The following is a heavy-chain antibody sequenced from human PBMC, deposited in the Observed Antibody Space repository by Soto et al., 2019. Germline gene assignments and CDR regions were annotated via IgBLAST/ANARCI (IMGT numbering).Heavy chain of an antibody. V-gene: IGHV1-69*06. CDR2: IIPIFGTA. D-gene: IGHD3-10*01. J-gene: IGHJ6*02. CDR1: GGTFSSYA. CDR3: ARVRGEDYYYSMDV. Sequence: GASVKVSCKASGGTFSSYAISWVRQAPGQGLEWMGGIIPIFGTANYAQKFQGRVTITADKSTSTAYMELSSLRSEDTAVYYCARVRGEDYYYSMDVWGQGTTVTVSS.